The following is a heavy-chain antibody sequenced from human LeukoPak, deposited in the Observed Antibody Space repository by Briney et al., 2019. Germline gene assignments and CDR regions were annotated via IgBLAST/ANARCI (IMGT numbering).Heavy chain of an antibody. V-gene: IGHV1-2*02. J-gene: IGHJ4*02. Sequence: ASVRVSCKTSGYAFTGYYLHWVRQAPGQGPEWMARIDPNSGSTHYAQKFQVRVTVTRDTSTSTVYMELSGLRSDDTAVYYCARVPGPYTTSRFDHWGQGTLVTVSS. D-gene: IGHD2-2*02. CDR2: IDPNSGST. CDR3: ARVPGPYTTSRFDH. CDR1: GYAFTGYY.